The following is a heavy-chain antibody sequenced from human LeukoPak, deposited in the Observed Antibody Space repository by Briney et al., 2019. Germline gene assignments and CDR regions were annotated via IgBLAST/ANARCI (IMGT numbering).Heavy chain of an antibody. D-gene: IGHD6-19*01. CDR2: IYYSGST. CDR3: ARGYSSGWYGGFDY. J-gene: IGHJ4*02. V-gene: IGHV4-59*01. Sequence: SETLSLTCTVSGGSTSSYYWSWIRQPPGKGLEWIGYIYYSGSTNYNPSLKSRVTISVDTSKNQFSLKLSSVTAADTAVYYCARGYSSGWYGGFDYWGQGTLVTVSS. CDR1: GGSTSSYY.